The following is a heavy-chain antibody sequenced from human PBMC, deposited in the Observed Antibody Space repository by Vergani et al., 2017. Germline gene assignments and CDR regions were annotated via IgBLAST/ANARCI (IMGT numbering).Heavy chain of an antibody. J-gene: IGHJ3*02. V-gene: IGHV4-39*01. Sequence: QLQLQESGPGLVKPSETLSLICTVSGGSINPSSSFWGWIRQPPGKGLEWIGSIYHSGSTYYNPSLKSRVTISVDTSKNQFSLKLSSVTAADTAVYYCARQFWVSQGVGAFETWGRGTEVSVSS. CDR3: ARQFWVSQGVGAFET. CDR2: IYHSGST. D-gene: IGHD3-16*01. CDR1: GGSINPSSSF.